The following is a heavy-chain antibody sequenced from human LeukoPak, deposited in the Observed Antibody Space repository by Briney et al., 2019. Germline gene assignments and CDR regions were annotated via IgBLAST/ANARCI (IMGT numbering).Heavy chain of an antibody. CDR1: GFTFSSYA. CDR2: ISGSGGST. V-gene: IGHV3-23*01. CDR3: AELGITMIGGV. J-gene: IGHJ6*04. Sequence: GGSLRLSCAASGFTFSSYAMSWVRQAPGKGLEWVSAISGSGGSTYYADSVKGRFTISRDNAKNSLYLQMNSLRAEDTAVYYCAELGITMIGGVWGKGTTVTVSS. D-gene: IGHD3-10*02.